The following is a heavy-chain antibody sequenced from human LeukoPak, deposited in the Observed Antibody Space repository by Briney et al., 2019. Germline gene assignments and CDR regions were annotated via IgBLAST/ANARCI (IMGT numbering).Heavy chain of an antibody. CDR2: ISGSGGST. J-gene: IGHJ3*02. D-gene: IGHD2-2*01. V-gene: IGHV3-23*01. CDR3: ARDFIGYCSSTSCYWHAFDI. CDR1: GFTFSSYA. Sequence: SGGSLRLSCAASGFTFSSYAMSWVRQAPGEGLEWVSAISGSGGSTYYADSVKGRFTISRDNSKNTLYLQMNSLRAEDTAVYYCARDFIGYCSSTSCYWHAFDIWGQGTMVTVSS.